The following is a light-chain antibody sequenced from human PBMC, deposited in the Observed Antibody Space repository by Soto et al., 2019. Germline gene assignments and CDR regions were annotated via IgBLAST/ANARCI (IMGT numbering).Light chain of an antibody. J-gene: IGLJ3*02. V-gene: IGLV3-21*04. Sequence: SYELTQPPSVSVAPGKTASITCGGNNIGSKSVNWYQQKPGQAPVLVIYYDSERPSGIPERFEGSKSENTATLTISRVEAGDEADYYCQLWNSTSDHVVFGGGTKLTVL. CDR2: YDS. CDR1: NIGSKS. CDR3: QLWNSTSDHVV.